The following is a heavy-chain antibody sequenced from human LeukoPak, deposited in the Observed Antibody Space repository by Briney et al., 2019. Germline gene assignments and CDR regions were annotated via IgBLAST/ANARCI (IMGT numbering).Heavy chain of an antibody. D-gene: IGHD4-17*01. CDR2: INTNTGNP. Sequence: ASVNVSCKASGYTFTGYYMHWVRQAPGQGLEWMGWINTNTGNPTYAQGFTGRFVFSLDTSVSTAYLQISSLEAEDTAVYYCARDRTTVTTTNWFDPWGQGTLVTVSS. J-gene: IGHJ5*02. CDR1: GYTFTGYY. CDR3: ARDRTTVTTTNWFDP. V-gene: IGHV7-4-1*02.